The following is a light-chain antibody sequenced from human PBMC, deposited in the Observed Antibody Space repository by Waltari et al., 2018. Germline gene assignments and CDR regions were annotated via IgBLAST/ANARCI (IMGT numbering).Light chain of an antibody. CDR1: AFPKPS. Sequence: SYELTQPPSLSVSPGQTARITRSGDAFPKPSAYWYQQKPGQAPMLLIFKDTDRPSGIPERFSGSSSGTTVTLTISGVQTEDEADYYCQSADSSGTYPSVFGGGTKLTVL. CDR3: QSADSSGTYPSV. V-gene: IGLV3-25*03. J-gene: IGLJ3*02. CDR2: KDT.